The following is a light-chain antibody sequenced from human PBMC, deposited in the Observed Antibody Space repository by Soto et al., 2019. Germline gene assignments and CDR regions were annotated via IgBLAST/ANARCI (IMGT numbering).Light chain of an antibody. J-gene: IGLJ1*01. CDR3: SSYAGSSNV. CDR2: EVN. V-gene: IGLV2-8*01. Sequence: QSVXXXPPSASGXPGQSVAISXXXXSSDVGGYNYVSWYQQHPGKAPKLMIYEVNKRPSGVPDRFSGSKSGNTASLTVSGLQAEDEADYYCSSYAGSSNVFGTGTKLTVL. CDR1: SSDVGGYNY.